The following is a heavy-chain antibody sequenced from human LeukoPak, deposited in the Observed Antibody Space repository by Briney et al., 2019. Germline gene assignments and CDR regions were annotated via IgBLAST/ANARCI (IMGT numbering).Heavy chain of an antibody. CDR3: ARRRYGYYYFDS. V-gene: IGHV4-59*01. CDR1: GGSISNYY. Sequence: SETLSLTCAVSGGSISNYYCSWIRQPPGKGLEWIGYIYYSGSTNYNPSLKSRLTISIDTSKNQFSLNLSSVTAADTAVYYCARRRYGYYYFDSWGQGTLVAISS. CDR2: IYYSGST. J-gene: IGHJ4*02. D-gene: IGHD5-18*01.